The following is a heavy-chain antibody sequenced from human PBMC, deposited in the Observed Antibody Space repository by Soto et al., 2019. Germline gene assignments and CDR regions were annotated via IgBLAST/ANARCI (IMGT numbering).Heavy chain of an antibody. V-gene: IGHV3-30*18. CDR2: ISYDGSNK. D-gene: IGHD5-18*01. Sequence: QVQLVESGGGVVQPGRSLRLSCAASGFTFSSYGMHWVRQAPGKGLEWVAVISYDGSNKYYADSVKGRFTISRDNSKNTLYLQMNSLRAEDTAVYYCAKELPIQLSAFDIWGQGTMVPVSS. CDR1: GFTFSSYG. J-gene: IGHJ3*02. CDR3: AKELPIQLSAFDI.